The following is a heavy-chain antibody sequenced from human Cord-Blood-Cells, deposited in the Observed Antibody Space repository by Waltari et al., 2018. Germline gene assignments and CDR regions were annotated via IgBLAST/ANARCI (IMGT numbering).Heavy chain of an antibody. J-gene: IGHJ4*02. CDR1: GYTFTGYY. CDR3: ARGPGGLGIHFDY. V-gene: IGHV1-2*02. CDR2: INPNSGGT. Sequence: QVQLVQSGAEVKKPGASVKVSCKASGYTFTGYYMHWVRQAPGQGLEWMGWINPNSGGTNNAQKFQGRVTMTRDTSISTAYMELSRLRSDDTAVYYCARGPGGLGIHFDYWGQGTLVTVSS. D-gene: IGHD6-19*01.